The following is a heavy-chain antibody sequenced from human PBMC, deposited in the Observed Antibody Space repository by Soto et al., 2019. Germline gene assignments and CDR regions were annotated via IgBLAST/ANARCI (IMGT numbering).Heavy chain of an antibody. J-gene: IGHJ5*02. D-gene: IGHD3-10*01. CDR1: GASVSSHS. V-gene: IGHV4-59*02. Sequence: SDTLSLTCIVTGASVSSHSWSWIRPSPGKGLEWIGYIHYSGGTNYTPSLRSRVTISVETSKNQLSLNLTSLTAADTAVYYCARGGTSGSAVYNWFDPWGQGTLVTFS. CDR3: ARGGTSGSAVYNWFDP. CDR2: IHYSGGT.